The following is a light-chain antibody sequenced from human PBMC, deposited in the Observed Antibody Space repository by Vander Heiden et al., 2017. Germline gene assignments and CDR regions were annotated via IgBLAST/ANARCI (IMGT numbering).Light chain of an antibody. CDR3: QAWDSSTEV. CDR1: KLGDKY. CDR2: QDS. Sequence: SYELTQPPSVSVSPGQTASITCSGDKLGDKYACWYQQKPGQSPGLVIYQDSKRPSGIPERFSGSNSGKTANLTISGTQAMDEAYYYCQAWDSSTEVFGEGTKLTVL. V-gene: IGLV3-1*01. J-gene: IGLJ2*01.